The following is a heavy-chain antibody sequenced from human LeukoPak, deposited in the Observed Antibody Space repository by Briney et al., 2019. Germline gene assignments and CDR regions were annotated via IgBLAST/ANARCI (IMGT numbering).Heavy chain of an antibody. CDR3: ATEAYYDSSGPHFDY. V-gene: IGHV4-4*02. CDR1: GGSISSSNW. J-gene: IGHJ4*02. Sequence: SGTLSLTCAVSGGSISSSNWWTWVRQPSGKGLEWIGEIYHAGNTNYNPSLKSRVTISVNKSKNQFSLKLTSVTAADTAVYYCATEAYYDSSGPHFDYWGQGTLVTVSS. D-gene: IGHD3-22*01. CDR2: IYHAGNT.